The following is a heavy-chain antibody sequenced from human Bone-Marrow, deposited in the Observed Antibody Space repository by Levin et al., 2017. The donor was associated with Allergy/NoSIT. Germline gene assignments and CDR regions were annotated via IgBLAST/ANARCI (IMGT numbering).Heavy chain of an antibody. V-gene: IGHV1-18*01. D-gene: IGHD2-2*01. CDR1: GNTFTTCG. CDR3: ARSSSFTSCSFED. CDR2: ISGYNGNT. Sequence: GASVKVSCKASGNTFTTCGVTWVRQAPGQGLEWLGRISGYNGNTIYAEKFQGRVTMTTDTSTNTAYMELRSLRSDDTAIYFCARSSSFTSCSFEDWGQGTLVTVSS. J-gene: IGHJ4*02.